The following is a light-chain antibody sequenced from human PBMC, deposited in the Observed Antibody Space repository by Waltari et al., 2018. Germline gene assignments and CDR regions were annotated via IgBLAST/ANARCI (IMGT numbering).Light chain of an antibody. CDR3: QQYTKWPQT. CDR2: SAS. V-gene: IGKV3-15*01. Sequence: EIVMTQSPATLSMSPGERATLSCRASQSVNTSVAWYQLKPGQAPRLLIHSASARASGIPARFSGSGSGTEFSLTINTLQSEYVAIYYCQQYTKWPQTFGQGTKVEIK. J-gene: IGKJ1*01. CDR1: QSVNTS.